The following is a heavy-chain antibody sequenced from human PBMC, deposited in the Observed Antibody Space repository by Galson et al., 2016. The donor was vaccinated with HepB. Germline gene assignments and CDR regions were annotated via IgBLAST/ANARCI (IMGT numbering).Heavy chain of an antibody. CDR1: GFIFSTYW. CDR3: ARDSWDIVVVSPAMFTFDI. CDR2: IKQDGSEK. D-gene: IGHD2-2*01. J-gene: IGHJ3*02. V-gene: IGHV3-7*01. Sequence: SLRLSCAASGFIFSTYWMSWVRQAPGKGLEWVANIKQDGSEKYYVDSVKGRFTISRDNAKKSLSLQMNSLRVEDTAVYYCARDSWDIVVVSPAMFTFDIWGQGTMVTVSS.